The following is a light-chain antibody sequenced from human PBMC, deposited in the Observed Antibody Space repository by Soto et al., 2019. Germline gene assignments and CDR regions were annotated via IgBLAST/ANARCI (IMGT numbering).Light chain of an antibody. V-gene: IGLV2-14*01. CDR1: SSDVGFYNY. Sequence: QSALTQPASVSGSPGQSITLSCTGTSSDVGFYNYVSWYQQQHPGKAPKLMIYEVDNRPSGVSIRFSGSKSGNTASLTISGLLAEDEVDYYCSSYVHGSTYVFGTGTKVTV. CDR2: EVD. CDR3: SSYVHGSTYV. J-gene: IGLJ1*01.